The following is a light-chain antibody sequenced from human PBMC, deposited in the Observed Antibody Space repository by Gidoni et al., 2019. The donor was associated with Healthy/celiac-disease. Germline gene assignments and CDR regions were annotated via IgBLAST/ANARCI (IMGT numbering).Light chain of an antibody. Sequence: SYELTQPPSVSVSPGQTASITCSGDKLGEKYACWYQQKPGQSPVLVIYQDSKRPSGIPERFSGSNSGNTATLTISGYQAMDEADYYCQAWDSSTAHVVFGGGTKLTVL. CDR2: QDS. CDR3: QAWDSSTAHVV. V-gene: IGLV3-1*01. CDR1: KLGEKY. J-gene: IGLJ2*01.